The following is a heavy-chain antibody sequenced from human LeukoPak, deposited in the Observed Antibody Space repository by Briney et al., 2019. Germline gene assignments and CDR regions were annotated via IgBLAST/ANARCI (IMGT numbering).Heavy chain of an antibody. CDR1: GFTFSSYN. CDR3: TKDRLSGFSGGIIDY. CDR2: ISSTSSYI. Sequence: PGGSLRLSCAASGFTFSSYNMNWVRQAPGKGLEWVSSISSTSSYIYYADSVKGRFTISRDSAKNSLYLQMNSLRAEDMALYYCTKDRLSGFSGGIIDYWGQGTLVTVSS. V-gene: IGHV3-21*04. D-gene: IGHD6-19*01. J-gene: IGHJ4*02.